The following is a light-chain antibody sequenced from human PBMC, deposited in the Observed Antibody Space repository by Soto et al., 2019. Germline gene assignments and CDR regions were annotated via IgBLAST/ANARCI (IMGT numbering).Light chain of an antibody. CDR1: QSVSSL. V-gene: IGKV3-15*01. J-gene: IGKJ2*01. Sequence: IVLTQSPATLSVSPVERATLSCMASQSVSSLLAWYQQKPRQAPRLLIYDTSTRATGIPARFSGSGSGTDFTLTISSLQSEDFAIYYCQKYNIWPYNCGQGNK. CDR3: QKYNIWPYN. CDR2: DTS.